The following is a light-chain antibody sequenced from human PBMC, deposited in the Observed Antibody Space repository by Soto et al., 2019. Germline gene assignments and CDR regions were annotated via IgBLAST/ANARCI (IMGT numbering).Light chain of an antibody. V-gene: IGLV2-8*01. CDR3: SSDAGNYNYV. CDR2: EVT. J-gene: IGLJ1*01. CDR1: SSDVGGYDH. Sequence: QSALTQPPSASGSPGQSVTIPCTGTSSDVGGYDHVSWYQQHPGKALKLMIYEVTKRPAGVPDRFSGSKSGNTASLTVSGLQAEDEADYYCSSDAGNYNYVFGTGTKATVL.